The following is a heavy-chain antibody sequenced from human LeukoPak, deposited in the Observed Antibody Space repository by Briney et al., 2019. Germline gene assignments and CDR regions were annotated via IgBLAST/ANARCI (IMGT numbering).Heavy chain of an antibody. V-gene: IGHV3-21*04. CDR2: ISSSSSYI. J-gene: IGHJ3*01. CDR1: GFTFSSYS. D-gene: IGHD3-3*01. Sequence: PGGSLRLSCAASGFTFSSYSMNWVRQAPGKGLEWVSSISSSSSYIYYADSVKGRFTISRDTSKNTLLLQMNSLRGDDTALYFCARRLSLRFDAFAVWGPGTVVTVSS. CDR3: ARRLSLRFDAFAV.